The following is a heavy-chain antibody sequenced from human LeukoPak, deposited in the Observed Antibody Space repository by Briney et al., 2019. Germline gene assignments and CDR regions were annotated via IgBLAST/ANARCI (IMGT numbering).Heavy chain of an antibody. CDR1: GGSISSYY. J-gene: IGHJ6*03. V-gene: IGHV4-59*01. D-gene: IGHD5-18*01. CDR2: IHYSGST. Sequence: LETLSLTCTVSGGSISSYYWSWIRQPPGKGLEWIGYIHYSGSTNYNPSLKSRVTISVDTSKNQFSLKLSSVTAADTAVYYCARTTEGGYTYGYFDYYYMDVWGKGTTVTISS. CDR3: ARTTEGGYTYGYFDYYYMDV.